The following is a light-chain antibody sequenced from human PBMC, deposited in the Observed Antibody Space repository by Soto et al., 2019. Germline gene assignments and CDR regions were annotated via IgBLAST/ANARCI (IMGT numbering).Light chain of an antibody. CDR1: QSIGNT. CDR2: GAN. J-gene: IGKJ1*01. Sequence: EIVLTQSPATLSVSPGERVTLSCRASQSIGNTIAWHQQKPGQAPRLLIYGANTRATGIPARFSGSGSGTEFTLTISSLQSEDFAVYYCQQYNQWPRTFGQGTKVDIK. V-gene: IGKV3-15*01. CDR3: QQYNQWPRT.